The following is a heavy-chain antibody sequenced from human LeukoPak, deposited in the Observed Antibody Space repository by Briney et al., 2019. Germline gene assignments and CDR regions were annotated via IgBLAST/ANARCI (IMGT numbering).Heavy chain of an antibody. CDR3: ARDLGYSNYYYGMDV. V-gene: IGHV4-61*01. CDR2: IYYSGST. CDR1: GGSVSSGSYY. D-gene: IGHD4-11*01. Sequence: PSETLSLTCTVSGGSVSSGSYYWSWIRQPPGKGLEWIGYIYYSGSTNYNPSLKSRVTTSVDTSKNQFSLKLSSVTAADTAVYYCARDLGYSNYYYGMDVWGQGTTVTVSS. J-gene: IGHJ6*02.